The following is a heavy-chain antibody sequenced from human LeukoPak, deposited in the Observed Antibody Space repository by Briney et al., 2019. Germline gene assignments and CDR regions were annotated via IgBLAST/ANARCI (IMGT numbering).Heavy chain of an antibody. CDR2: INAGNGNT. J-gene: IGHJ4*02. Sequence: ASVKVSCKASGYTFTSYAMHWVRQAPGQRLEWMGWINAGNGNTKYSQKLQGRVTMTTDTSTSTAYMELRSLRSDDTAVYYCARLGTIFGVVITYDYWGQGTLVTVSS. CDR1: GYTFTSYA. CDR3: ARLGTIFGVVITYDY. V-gene: IGHV1-3*01. D-gene: IGHD3-3*01.